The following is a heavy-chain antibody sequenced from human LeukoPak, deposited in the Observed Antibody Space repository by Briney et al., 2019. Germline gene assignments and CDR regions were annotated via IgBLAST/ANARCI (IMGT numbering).Heavy chain of an antibody. D-gene: IGHD6-19*01. CDR2: IASSGTIK. Sequence: GGSLRLSCAVSRFPLSVYEFNWVRQAPGKGLEWVANIASSGTIKYYADSVEGRFSISRDNAKNSLYLQMNSLRVEDTGFYYCALLAVASDFDYWGQGALVTVSS. V-gene: IGHV3-48*03. J-gene: IGHJ4*02. CDR3: ALLAVASDFDY. CDR1: RFPLSVYE.